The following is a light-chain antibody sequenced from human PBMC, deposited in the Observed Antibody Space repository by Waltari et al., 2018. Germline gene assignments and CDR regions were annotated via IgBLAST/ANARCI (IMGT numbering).Light chain of an antibody. Sequence: AIQVTQSPSSLSASVGDRVTLTCRASQDLENWLALYQQKPGKAPNLLIYGASVLESGVPSRFSGSGSGTDFTLTISSLQPEDFATYYCQQLHSYPRAFGGGTKVESK. CDR1: QDLENW. J-gene: IGKJ4*01. CDR2: GAS. V-gene: IGKV1-13*02. CDR3: QQLHSYPRA.